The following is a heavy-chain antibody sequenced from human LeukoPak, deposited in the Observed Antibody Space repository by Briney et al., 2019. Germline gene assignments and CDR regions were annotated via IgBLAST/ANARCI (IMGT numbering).Heavy chain of an antibody. D-gene: IGHD3-3*01. Sequence: GGSLRLSCVASGFTFGKYWMSWVRQAPGKRLEWVANIKLDGSEKNYVDSVKGRFTISRDNTKNSLYLQMNSLRVEDTAVFYCARDQYDTWSRRGNFDSWGQGTLVIVSS. J-gene: IGHJ4*02. CDR3: ARDQYDTWSRRGNFDS. CDR2: IKLDGSEK. V-gene: IGHV3-7*03. CDR1: GFTFGKYW.